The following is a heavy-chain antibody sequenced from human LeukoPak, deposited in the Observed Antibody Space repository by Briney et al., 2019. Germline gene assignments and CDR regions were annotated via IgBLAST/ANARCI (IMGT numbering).Heavy chain of an antibody. CDR3: ANDLGWIQLNLG. D-gene: IGHD5-18*01. Sequence: QPGGSLRLSCAASGFTFSSYEMNWVRQAPGKGLEWVSGITGNGATTYYADSVKGRFTISRDNSRNTVYLQMNSLRAEDTAVYYCANDLGWIQLNLGRGQGTLVTVSS. V-gene: IGHV3-23*01. J-gene: IGHJ4*02. CDR2: ITGNGATT. CDR1: GFTFSSYE.